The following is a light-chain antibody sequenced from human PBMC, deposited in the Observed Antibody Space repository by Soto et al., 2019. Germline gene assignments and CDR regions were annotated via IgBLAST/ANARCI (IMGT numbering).Light chain of an antibody. J-gene: IGLJ2*01. V-gene: IGLV1-44*01. CDR3: AAWDDSLNGPV. Sequence: QLVLTQPPSASGTPGQRVTISCSGSSSNNGSNTVNWYQQLPGTAPKLLIYSNNQRPSGVPDRFSGSKSGTSASLAISGLQSEDEADYYCAAWDDSLNGPVFGGGTQLTVL. CDR1: SSNNGSNT. CDR2: SNN.